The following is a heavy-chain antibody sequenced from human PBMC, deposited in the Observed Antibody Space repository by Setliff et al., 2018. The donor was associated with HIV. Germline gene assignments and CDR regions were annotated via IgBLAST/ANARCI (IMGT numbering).Heavy chain of an antibody. J-gene: IGHJ4*02. Sequence: ASVKVSCKASGYTLTSHTIHWVRQAPGQGLEWMGWINTGNGNTKYSQKFQDRVTITRDTSASTGYMEVNSLRPEDTAVYYCARDRIPKRGYTYREPDFAFWGQATLVTVSS. D-gene: IGHD3-16*02. CDR2: INTGNGNT. V-gene: IGHV1-3*04. CDR3: ARDRIPKRGYTYREPDFAF. CDR1: GYTLTSHT.